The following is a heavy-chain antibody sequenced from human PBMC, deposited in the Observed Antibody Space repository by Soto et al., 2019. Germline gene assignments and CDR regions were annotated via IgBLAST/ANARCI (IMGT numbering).Heavy chain of an antibody. CDR3: ASESIAARYYYYGMDV. V-gene: IGHV4-39*01. CDR2: IYYSGST. Sequence: SETLSLTCTVSGGSISSSSYYWGWIRQPPGKGLEWIGSIYYSGSTYYNPSLKSRVTISVDTSKNQFSLKLSSVTAADTAVYYCASESIAARYYYYGMDVWGQGTTVTVSS. CDR1: GGSISSSSYY. J-gene: IGHJ6*02. D-gene: IGHD6-6*01.